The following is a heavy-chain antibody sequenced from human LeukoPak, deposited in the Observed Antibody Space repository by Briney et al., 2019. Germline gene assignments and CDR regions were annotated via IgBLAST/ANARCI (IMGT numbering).Heavy chain of an antibody. CDR1: GGSLSFYY. J-gene: IGHJ5*02. Sequence: SETLSLTCGVSGGSLSFYYWSWIRQSPGKGLEWIAEISRNGDSNYNMSLKSRVTISLDKSKNQVSLKLNSVTAADTAVYYCARSTLRRRFDPWGQGTLVTVSS. CDR3: ARSTLRRRFDP. CDR2: ISRNGDS. V-gene: IGHV4-34*01.